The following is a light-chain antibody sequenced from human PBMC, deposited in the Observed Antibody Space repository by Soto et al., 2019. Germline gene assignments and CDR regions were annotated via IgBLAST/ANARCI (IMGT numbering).Light chain of an antibody. CDR3: QSYDSILSGVI. V-gene: IGLV2-14*01. CDR2: EVS. J-gene: IGLJ2*01. Sequence: QSALTQPASVSGSPGQSITISCTGTSSDVGNYKYVSWYQQHPGKAPKLIIYEVSNRPSGVSDRFSGSKSGNTASLTISGLQAEDETDYYCQSYDSILSGVIFGGGTKLTVL. CDR1: SSDVGNYKY.